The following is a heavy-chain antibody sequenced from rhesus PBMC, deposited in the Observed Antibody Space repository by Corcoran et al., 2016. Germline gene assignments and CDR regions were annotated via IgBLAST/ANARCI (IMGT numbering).Heavy chain of an antibody. CDR2: IGGSSGST. D-gene: IGHD5-24*01. J-gene: IGHJ4*01. CDR1: GYSISSGYG. CDR3: AREGTGTAGTFDY. Sequence: QVQLQESGPGLVKPSETLSLTCAVSGYSISSGYGWSWIRQPPGKGLEWIGYIGGSSGSTNYNPSLQSRVTISKDTSKNQFSLKLSSVTAADTAVYDCAREGTGTAGTFDYWGQGVLVTVS. V-gene: IGHV4-127*01.